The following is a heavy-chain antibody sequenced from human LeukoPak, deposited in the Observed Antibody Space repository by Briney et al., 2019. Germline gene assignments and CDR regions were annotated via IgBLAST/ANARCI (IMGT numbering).Heavy chain of an antibody. CDR1: GGSISSYY. CDR3: ARDGFGEEGFDI. J-gene: IGHJ3*02. D-gene: IGHD3-10*01. CDR2: IYYSGST. Sequence: PSETLSLTCTVSGGSISSYYWSWIRQPPGKGLEWIGYIYYSGSTNYNPSLKSRVTISVDTSKNQFSLKLSSVTAADTAVYYCARDGFGEEGFDIWGQGTMVTVSS. V-gene: IGHV4-59*01.